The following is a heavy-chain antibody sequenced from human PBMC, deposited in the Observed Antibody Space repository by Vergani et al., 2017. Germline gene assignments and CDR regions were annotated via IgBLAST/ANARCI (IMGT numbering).Heavy chain of an antibody. Sequence: QVQLQESGPGLVKPSETLSLTCTVSGGSISSYYWSWIRQPPGKGLEWIGYIYYSGSTNYNPSLKSRVTISVDTYKNQFSLKLSSVTAADTAVYYCARNPYCCGDCYSDAFDIWGQGTMVTVSS. CDR3: ARNPYCCGDCYSDAFDI. J-gene: IGHJ3*02. D-gene: IGHD2-21*02. CDR2: IYYSGST. CDR1: GGSISSYY. V-gene: IGHV4-59*01.